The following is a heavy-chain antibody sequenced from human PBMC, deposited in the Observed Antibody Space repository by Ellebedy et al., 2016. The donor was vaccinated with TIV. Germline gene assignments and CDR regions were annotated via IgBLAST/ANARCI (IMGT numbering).Heavy chain of an antibody. Sequence: GESLKISCAASGFTFSDAWMTWVRQAPGKGLEWVGLIQTINSGGTTDYSAPVKGRFTISRDDSTNTLFLQMNSLKTEDTAVYYCASGSASASSTYYRWGQGTLLTVSS. D-gene: IGHD3-22*01. CDR2: IQTINSGGTT. CDR1: GFTFSDAW. J-gene: IGHJ4*02. V-gene: IGHV3-15*01. CDR3: ASGSASASSTYYR.